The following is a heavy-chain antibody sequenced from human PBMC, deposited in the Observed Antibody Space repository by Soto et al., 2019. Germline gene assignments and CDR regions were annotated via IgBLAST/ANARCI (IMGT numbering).Heavy chain of an antibody. CDR3: ARSYYDILTGYYYFDY. CDR1: GYSFTSYW. D-gene: IGHD3-9*01. V-gene: IGHV5-51*01. Sequence: PGESLKISCKGSGYSFTSYWIGWVRQMPGKGLEWMGIIYPGDSDTRYSPSFQGQVTISADKSISTAYLQWSSLKASDTAMYYCARSYYDILTGYYYFDYWGQGTLVTVSX. J-gene: IGHJ4*02. CDR2: IYPGDSDT.